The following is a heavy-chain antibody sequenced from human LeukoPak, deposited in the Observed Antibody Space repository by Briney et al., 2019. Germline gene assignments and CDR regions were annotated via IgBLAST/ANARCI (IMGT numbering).Heavy chain of an antibody. J-gene: IGHJ4*02. D-gene: IGHD3-10*01. CDR2: ISAYNGNT. CDR1: GYTFTSYG. V-gene: IGHV1-18*01. CDR3: ARGRFRSYYGSGSYCYFDY. Sequence: ASVKVSCKASGYTFTSYGISWVRQAPGQGLEWMGWISAYNGNTNYAQKLQGRVTMTTDTSTSTAYMELRSLRSDDTAVYYCARGRFRSYYGSGSYCYFDYWGQGTLVTVSS.